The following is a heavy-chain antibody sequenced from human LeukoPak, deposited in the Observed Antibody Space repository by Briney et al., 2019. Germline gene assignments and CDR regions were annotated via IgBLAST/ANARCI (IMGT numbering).Heavy chain of an antibody. D-gene: IGHD3-16*02. V-gene: IGHV1-46*01. CDR2: INPSGGST. CDR3: ARDKRLHLGELSSAFDY. Sequence: ASVKVSCKASGYTFTSYYMHWVRQAPGQGLEWMGIINPSGGSTSYAQKFQGRLTMTRGTSTSTVYMELSSLGSEDTAVYYCARDKRLHLGELSSAFDYWGQGTLVTVSS. J-gene: IGHJ4*02. CDR1: GYTFTSYY.